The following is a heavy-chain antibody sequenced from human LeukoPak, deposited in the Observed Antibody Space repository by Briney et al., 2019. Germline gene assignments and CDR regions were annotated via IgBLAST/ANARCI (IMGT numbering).Heavy chain of an antibody. CDR2: INSDGSST. J-gene: IGHJ4*02. D-gene: IGHD3-22*01. Sequence: QPGGSLRLSCAASGFTFSSYWMHWVRQAPGKGLVWVSRINSDGSSTSYADSVKGRFTISRDNAKNTLYLQMNSLRAEDTAVYYCARDYYDSSGYLDGLNYWGQGTLVTVSS. CDR1: GFTFSSYW. V-gene: IGHV3-74*01. CDR3: ARDYYDSSGYLDGLNY.